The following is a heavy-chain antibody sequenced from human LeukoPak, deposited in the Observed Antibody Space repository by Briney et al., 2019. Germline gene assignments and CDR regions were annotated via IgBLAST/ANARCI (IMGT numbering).Heavy chain of an antibody. J-gene: IGHJ4*02. Sequence: GGSLRLSCAASGFTFSSSWMHWVRQAPGMGLVWVSRINSDGSSTTYADSVKGRFTISRDSAKNTLFLQMNSLRAEDTAVYYCARSIGSPTDYWGQGTLVTVSS. D-gene: IGHD6-13*01. CDR1: GFTFSSSW. CDR3: ARSIGSPTDY. V-gene: IGHV3-74*03. CDR2: INSDGSST.